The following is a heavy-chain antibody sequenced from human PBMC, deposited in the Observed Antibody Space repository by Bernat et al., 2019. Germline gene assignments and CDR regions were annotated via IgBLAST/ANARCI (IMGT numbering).Heavy chain of an antibody. CDR1: GGSISSGSHY. CDR2: IHYSGGT. Sequence: QLQLQESGPGLVKPSETLSLICTVSGGSISSGSHYWGWTRQPPGKGPEWIGSIHYSGGTYYSPSLKSRATVSVDTSKNQFSLRLDSVTAADTAVYYCARVFLSETYYYHGMDVWGQGTTVTVSS. J-gene: IGHJ6*02. CDR3: ARVFLSETYYYHGMDV. D-gene: IGHD3-10*01. V-gene: IGHV4-39*01.